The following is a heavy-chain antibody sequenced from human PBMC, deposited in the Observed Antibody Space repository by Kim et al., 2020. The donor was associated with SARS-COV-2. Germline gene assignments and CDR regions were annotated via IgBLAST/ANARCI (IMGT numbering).Heavy chain of an antibody. CDR1: GDSVSSNSVA. D-gene: IGHD6-19*01. CDR2: TYYRSKWSY. CDR3: ARGGLAVSGVDF. J-gene: IGHJ4*02. Sequence: SQTLSLTCAISGDSVSSNSVAWNWIRQSPSRGLEWLGRTYYRSKWSYQYAVSVTSRITISPDTSKNQFSLQLNSVTPEDTAVYYCARGGLAVSGVDFWGQGTLVTVSS. V-gene: IGHV6-1*01.